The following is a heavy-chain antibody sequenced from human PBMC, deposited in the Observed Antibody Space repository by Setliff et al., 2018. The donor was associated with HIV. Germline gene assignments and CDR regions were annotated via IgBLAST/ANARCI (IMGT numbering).Heavy chain of an antibody. V-gene: IGHV4-34*01. CDR2: VNHSGST. CDR3: ARGQPPPGPGLVRGAYSSGSLDY. J-gene: IGHJ4*02. CDR1: GGSFSDYY. D-gene: IGHD3-10*01. Sequence: SETLSLTCAVYGGSFSDYYWSWIRQPPGKGLEWIGEVNHSGSTEYNSSLKGRVTISVDTSKKQFSLNLTSLTAADTAVYYCARGQPPPGPGLVRGAYSSGSLDYWGQGTQVTVSS.